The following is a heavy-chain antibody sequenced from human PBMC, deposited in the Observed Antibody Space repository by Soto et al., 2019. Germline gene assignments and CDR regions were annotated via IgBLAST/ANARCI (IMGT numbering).Heavy chain of an antibody. V-gene: IGHV4-39*01. Sequence: SETLSLTCTVSGGSISSSSYYWGWIRQPPGKGLEWIGSIYYSGSTYYNPSLKSRVTISVDTSKNQFSLKLSSVTAADTAVYYCARNFRVVVAAGLGNFDYWGQGTLVTVSS. CDR1: GGSISSSSYY. CDR3: ARNFRVVVAAGLGNFDY. CDR2: IYYSGST. J-gene: IGHJ4*02. D-gene: IGHD6-13*01.